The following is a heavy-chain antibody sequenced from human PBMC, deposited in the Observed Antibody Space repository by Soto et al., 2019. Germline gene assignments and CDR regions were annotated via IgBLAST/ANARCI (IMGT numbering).Heavy chain of an antibody. V-gene: IGHV4-30-2*01. CDR1: GGSISSGGYS. Sequence: SETLSLTCAVSGGSISSGGYSWSWIRQPPGKGLEWIGYIYQSGSTYYNPSLKSRVTISVDRSRNQFSLKLSSVTAADTAVYFCATQSYSNSGAYFYYAMDVWGQGTTVTVSS. CDR3: ATQSYSNSGAYFYYAMDV. J-gene: IGHJ6*02. CDR2: IYQSGST. D-gene: IGHD4-4*01.